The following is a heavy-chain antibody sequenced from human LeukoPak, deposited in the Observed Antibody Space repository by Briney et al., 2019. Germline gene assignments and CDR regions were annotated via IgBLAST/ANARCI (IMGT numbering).Heavy chain of an antibody. CDR1: GYTFTGAY. J-gene: IGHJ4*02. CDR3: AREGSGRLSKDFDL. Sequence: ASVKVSCKASGYTFTGAYIHWVRQAPGQGPEWMGWINSYSGGTNYAQKFQGRVTLTRDTSLGTAYMELSRLRSDDTAVYYCAREGSGRLSKDFDLWGQGTLVTVSS. CDR2: INSYSGGT. D-gene: IGHD2-15*01. V-gene: IGHV1-2*02.